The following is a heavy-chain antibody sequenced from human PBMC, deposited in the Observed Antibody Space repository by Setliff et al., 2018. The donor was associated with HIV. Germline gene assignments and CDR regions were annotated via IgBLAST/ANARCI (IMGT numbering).Heavy chain of an antibody. J-gene: IGHJ4*02. Sequence: SVKVSCKASGGTFSDFRITWVRQAPGQGLEWMGEITPFVGITNYAQKFQGRVTITTDESTSTAYMELSSLRSEDTAVYYCARGPGIAAAGTRTHFFDYWGQGTLVTVSS. D-gene: IGHD6-13*01. CDR3: ARGPGIAAAGTRTHFFDY. V-gene: IGHV1-69*16. CDR2: ITPFVGIT. CDR1: GGTFSDFR.